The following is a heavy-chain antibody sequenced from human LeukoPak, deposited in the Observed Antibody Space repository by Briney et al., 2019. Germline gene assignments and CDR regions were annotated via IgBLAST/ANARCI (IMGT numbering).Heavy chain of an antibody. Sequence: GESLKISCKGTGYSFTNFWIGWVRQPPGKGLEYLGVISPSDSDTRYNPSFEGQVSISADKSLTSAYLQWNTLKASDTAIYFCARRTEGAGSGWFFDHWGQGTLVTVSS. D-gene: IGHD3-22*01. CDR1: GYSFTNFW. J-gene: IGHJ4*02. CDR2: ISPSDSDT. V-gene: IGHV5-51*01. CDR3: ARRTEGAGSGWFFDH.